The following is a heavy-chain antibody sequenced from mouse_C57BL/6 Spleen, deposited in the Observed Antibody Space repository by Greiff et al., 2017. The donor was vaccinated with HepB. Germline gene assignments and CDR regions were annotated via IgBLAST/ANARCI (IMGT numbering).Heavy chain of an antibody. D-gene: IGHD1-1*01. CDR1: GFTFSDYG. J-gene: IGHJ4*01. CDR2: ISSGSSTI. V-gene: IGHV5-17*01. Sequence: DVMLVESGGGLVKPGGSLKLSCAASGFTFSDYGMHWVRQAPEKGLEWVAYISSGSSTIYYADTVKGRFTISRDNAKNTLFLQMTSLRSEDTAMYYCARRYYYGSSYSYAMDYWGQGTSVTVSS. CDR3: ARRYYYGSSYSYAMDY.